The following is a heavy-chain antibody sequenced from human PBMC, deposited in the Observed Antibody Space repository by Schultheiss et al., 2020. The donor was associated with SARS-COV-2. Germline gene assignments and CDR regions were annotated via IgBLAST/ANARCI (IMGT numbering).Heavy chain of an antibody. D-gene: IGHD4-17*01. CDR1: GGSISSGDYY. CDR2: IYYSGST. Sequence: SETLSLTCTVSGGSISSGDYYWSWIRQPPGKGLEWIGYIYYSGSTYYNPSLKSRVTISVDTSKNQFSLKLSSVTAADTAVYYCARGSVTQHYYYYYGMDVWGQGTTVTVSS. J-gene: IGHJ6*02. V-gene: IGHV4-30-4*01. CDR3: ARGSVTQHYYYYYGMDV.